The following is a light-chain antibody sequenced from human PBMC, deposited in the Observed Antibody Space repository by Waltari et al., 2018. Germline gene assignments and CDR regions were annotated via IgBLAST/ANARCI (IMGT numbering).Light chain of an antibody. J-gene: IGLJ2*01. V-gene: IGLV2-8*01. Sequence: QSALTQPPSASGSPGQTVTISCAGTSSDVGSSAYVSWYQKHPGQAPKLLIYHVTKRPSGVPDRFSGSKSGNTASLTVSGLQAEDEADYYCSSNAGINNFVFGGGTKLTVL. CDR1: SSDVGSSAY. CDR2: HVT. CDR3: SSNAGINNFV.